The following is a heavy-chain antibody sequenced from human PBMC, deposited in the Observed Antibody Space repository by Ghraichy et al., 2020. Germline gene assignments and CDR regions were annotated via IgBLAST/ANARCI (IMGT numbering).Heavy chain of an antibody. Sequence: GESLNISCAASGFPVSSDYMSWVRQAPGRGLECVSVIYSGGKTYYSDSVQGRFTISRDISKNTLYLQMTSLRAEDTAVYYCARSPRSGWFARSPFDSWGQGTLVTVSS. V-gene: IGHV3-66*01. D-gene: IGHD6-19*01. CDR1: GFPVSSDY. J-gene: IGHJ4*02. CDR3: ARSPRSGWFARSPFDS. CDR2: IYSGGKT.